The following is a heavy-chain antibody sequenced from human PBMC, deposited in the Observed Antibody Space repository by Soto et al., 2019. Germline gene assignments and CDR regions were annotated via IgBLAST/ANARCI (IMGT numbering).Heavy chain of an antibody. CDR1: GFTFSNYW. J-gene: IGHJ6*02. D-gene: IGHD3-10*01. Sequence: EVQLVESGGGLVQPGGSLRLSCAASGFTFSNYWMSWVRQAPGKGLEWVAHIKQDGSEKYYVDSVKGRFTISRDNAKNSLYLQMNSLRAEDTAVYYCARVTMVRGVIGPAYYYYGMDVWGQGTTVTVSS. V-gene: IGHV3-7*05. CDR2: IKQDGSEK. CDR3: ARVTMVRGVIGPAYYYYGMDV.